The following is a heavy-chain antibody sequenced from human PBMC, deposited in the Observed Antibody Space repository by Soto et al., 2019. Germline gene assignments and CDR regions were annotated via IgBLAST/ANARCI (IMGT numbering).Heavy chain of an antibody. CDR3: ARNFCRRTSCNLSNWFDL. D-gene: IGHD2-2*01. V-gene: IGHV3-7*01. CDR2: IKQDGSER. CDR1: GFTFSNSW. J-gene: IGHJ5*02. Sequence: EVQLVESGGGLVQPGGSLRLSCAASGFTFSNSWMSWVRQAPGKGLEWVATIKQDGSERYYVDSVKGRFTISRDNAKNSLYLQMDSLGAEDKALYYCARNFCRRTSCNLSNWFDLWGQGTLVTVSS.